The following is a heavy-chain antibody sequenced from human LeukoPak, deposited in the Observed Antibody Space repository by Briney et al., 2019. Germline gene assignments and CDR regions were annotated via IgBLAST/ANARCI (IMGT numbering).Heavy chain of an antibody. CDR1: GFTFSSYA. CDR2: ISGRGGST. CDR3: ARGDDSSGTIFDY. V-gene: IGHV3-23*01. Sequence: GGSLRLSCAASGFTFSSYAMSWVRQAPGKGLEWVSGISGRGGSTYYADSVKGRFTISRDNSKNTLYLQMNSLRAEDTAVYYCARGDDSSGTIFDYWGQGTLVTVS. J-gene: IGHJ4*02. D-gene: IGHD3-22*01.